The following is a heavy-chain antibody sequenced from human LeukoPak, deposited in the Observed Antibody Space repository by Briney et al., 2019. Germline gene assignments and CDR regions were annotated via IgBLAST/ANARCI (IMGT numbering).Heavy chain of an antibody. J-gene: IGHJ4*02. CDR2: ISYDGSNK. CDR3: ARARVVFADYFDY. CDR1: GFTFSSYA. D-gene: IGHD6-6*01. V-gene: IGHV3-30*04. Sequence: PGGSLRLSCAASGFTFSSYAMHWVRQAPGKGVEWVAVISYDGSNKYYADSVKGRFTISRDNSKNTLYLQMNSLRAEDTAVYYCARARVVFADYFDYWGQGTLVTVSS.